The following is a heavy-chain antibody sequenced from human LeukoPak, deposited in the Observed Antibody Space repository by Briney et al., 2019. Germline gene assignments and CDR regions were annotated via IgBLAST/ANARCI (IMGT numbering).Heavy chain of an antibody. V-gene: IGHV4-59*01. Sequence: SETLSLICTVSGASISSYYWSWIRQPPGKGLEWIGYIYYSGSTNYNPSLKSRVTISVDTSKNQFSLKLSSVTAADTAVYYCARTVTTKAIDYWGQGTLVTVSS. J-gene: IGHJ4*02. CDR2: IYYSGST. D-gene: IGHD4-11*01. CDR1: GASISSYY. CDR3: ARTVTTKAIDY.